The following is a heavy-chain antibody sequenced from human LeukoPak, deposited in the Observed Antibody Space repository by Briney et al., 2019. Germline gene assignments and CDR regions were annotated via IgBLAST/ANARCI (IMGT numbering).Heavy chain of an antibody. Sequence: GESLKISCAASGFTFSSYAMSWVRQAPGKGLEWVSAISGSGGSTYYADSVKGRFTISRDNSKDTLYLQMNSLRAEDTAVYYCAKDRGVGDIVVVPAEAFDIWGQGTMVTVSS. J-gene: IGHJ3*02. CDR1: GFTFSSYA. CDR2: ISGSGGST. D-gene: IGHD2-2*01. CDR3: AKDRGVGDIVVVPAEAFDI. V-gene: IGHV3-23*01.